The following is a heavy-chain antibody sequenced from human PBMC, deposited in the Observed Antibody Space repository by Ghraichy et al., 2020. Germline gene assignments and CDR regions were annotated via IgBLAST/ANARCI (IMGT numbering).Heavy chain of an antibody. J-gene: IGHJ4*02. CDR1: GFTFSSYG. CDR2: IRYDGSNK. V-gene: IGHV3-30*02. CDR3: AKDKLERRWIDY. D-gene: IGHD1-1*01. Sequence: GGSLRLSCAASGFTFSSYGMHWVRQAPGKGLEWVAFIRYDGSNKYYADSVKGRFTISRDNSKNTLYLQMNSLRAEDTAVYYCAKDKLERRWIDYWGQGTLVTVSS.